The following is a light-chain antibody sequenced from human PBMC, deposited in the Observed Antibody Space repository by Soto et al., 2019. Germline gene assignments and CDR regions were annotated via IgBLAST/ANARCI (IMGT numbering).Light chain of an antibody. Sequence: QSVLTQPPSVSGPPGQGVASSGTGRSSNIGEGYDVHWYQQLPGTAPKLLIYGNSNRPSGVPDRFSGSKSGTSASLAITGLQAEDEADYYCQSYDSSLREVFGGGTKVTVL. V-gene: IGLV1-40*01. J-gene: IGLJ2*01. CDR2: GNS. CDR3: QSYDSSLREV. CDR1: SSNIGEGYD.